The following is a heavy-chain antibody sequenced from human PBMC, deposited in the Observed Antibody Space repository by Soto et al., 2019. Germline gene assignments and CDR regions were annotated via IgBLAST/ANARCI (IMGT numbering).Heavy chain of an antibody. CDR3: ARVWGSGYDSSLPGVPLYYYGMDV. CDR2: IYYSGST. J-gene: IGHJ6*02. D-gene: IGHD5-12*01. V-gene: IGHV4-31*03. Sequence: SETLSLTCTVSGGSISSGGYYWSWIRQHPGKGLEWIGYIYYSGSTYYNPSLKSRVTISVDTSKNQFSLKLSSVTAADTAVYYCARVWGSGYDSSLPGVPLYYYGMDVWGQGTTVTVSS. CDR1: GGSISSGGYY.